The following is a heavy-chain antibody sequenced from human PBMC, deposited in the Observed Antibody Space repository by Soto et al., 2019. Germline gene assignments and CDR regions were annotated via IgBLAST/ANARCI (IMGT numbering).Heavy chain of an antibody. D-gene: IGHD1-7*01. CDR1: GFTFSDYY. CDR3: ARGGVKGTTSRGQVYN. CDR2: ISSSSDST. Sequence: QVQVVESGGGLVKPGGSLRLSCAASGFTFSDYYMSWIRQAPGKGLEWVSFISSSSDSTKYADSVKGRFTISRDNAKNSVYLQLNSLRAEDTAVYYCARGGVKGTTSRGQVYNWGQGTLVTVSS. J-gene: IGHJ4*02. V-gene: IGHV3-11*06.